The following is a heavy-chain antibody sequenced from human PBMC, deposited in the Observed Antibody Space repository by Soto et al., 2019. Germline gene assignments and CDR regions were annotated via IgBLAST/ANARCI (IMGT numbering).Heavy chain of an antibody. J-gene: IGHJ4*02. CDR1: GGSISSCY. D-gene: IGHD3-22*01. CDR2: IYTSGST. Sequence: TSETLSLTCTVSGGSISSCYWSWIRQPAGKGLEWIGRIYTSGSTNYNPSLKSRVTMSVDTSKNQFSLKLSSVTAADTAVYYCARDSPYYDSSGYYFDYWGQGTLVTAPQ. CDR3: ARDSPYYDSSGYYFDY. V-gene: IGHV4-4*07.